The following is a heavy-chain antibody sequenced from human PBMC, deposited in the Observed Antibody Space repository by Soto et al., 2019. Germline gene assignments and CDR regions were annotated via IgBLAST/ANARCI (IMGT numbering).Heavy chain of an antibody. CDR3: ARETPSAAAAYYYYGLDV. V-gene: IGHV1-69*01. D-gene: IGHD6-13*01. CDR2: IIPVFGTA. Sequence: QVQLVQSGAEVKKAGSSVKVSCKVSGGTFSSYFINWVRQAPGQGLEWVGGIIPVFGTASYAEKFQGRVTITADESMSTAYLELSSLRPDDTAVYYCARETPSAAAAYYYYGLDVWGQGTTVTVPS. CDR1: GGTFSSYF. J-gene: IGHJ6*02.